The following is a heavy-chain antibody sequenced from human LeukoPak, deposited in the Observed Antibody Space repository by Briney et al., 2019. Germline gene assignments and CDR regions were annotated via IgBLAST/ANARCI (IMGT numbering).Heavy chain of an antibody. V-gene: IGHV3-30*14. Sequence: GGSLRLSCAASGFTFSIYAMHWVRQAPGKGLEWVAVISYDGSNKYYADSVKGRFTISRDNSKNTLYLQMNSLRAEDTAVYYCARIEPRMALYYFDYWGQGTLVTVSS. J-gene: IGHJ4*02. CDR3: ARIEPRMALYYFDY. D-gene: IGHD1-14*01. CDR1: GFTFSIYA. CDR2: ISYDGSNK.